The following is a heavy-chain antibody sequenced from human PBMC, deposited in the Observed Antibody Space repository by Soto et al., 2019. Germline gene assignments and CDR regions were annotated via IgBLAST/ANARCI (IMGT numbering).Heavy chain of an antibody. J-gene: IGHJ4*02. Sequence: PGGSLRLSCAASGFTFSSYAMSWVRQAPGKGLEWVSAISGSGGSTYYADSVKGRFTISRDNSKNTLYLQMNSLRADDTAVYYCAKPSLMITFGGVIGTPHYWGKGTVATVSS. D-gene: IGHD3-16*02. CDR2: ISGSGGST. CDR3: AKPSLMITFGGVIGTPHY. CDR1: GFTFSSYA. V-gene: IGHV3-23*01.